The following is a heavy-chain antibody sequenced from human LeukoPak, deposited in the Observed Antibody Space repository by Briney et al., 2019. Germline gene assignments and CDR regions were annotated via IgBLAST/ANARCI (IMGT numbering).Heavy chain of an antibody. CDR3: AKGSSPYSSSWYVY. CDR2: ISGSGGST. J-gene: IGHJ4*02. V-gene: IGHV3-23*01. D-gene: IGHD6-13*01. CDR1: GFTFSSYA. Sequence: GGSLRLSCAASGFTFSSYAMSWVRQAPGKGLEWVSAISGSGGSTYYADSVKGRFTISRDSSKNTLYLQMNSLRAEDTAVYYCAKGSSPYSSSWYVYWGQGTLVTVSS.